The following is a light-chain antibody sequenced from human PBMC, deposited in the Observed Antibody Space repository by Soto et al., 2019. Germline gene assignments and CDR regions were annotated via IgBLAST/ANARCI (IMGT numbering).Light chain of an antibody. V-gene: IGKV1-12*01. CDR3: QQTNSCPLT. Sequence: DIPMTQSPSSVYASEGDRVTITGRASQGISSWLACYQKNPGRAPNLLLYAAYSLQSGVPASFSGSGSVTDFTLTISSLQPDDFAPYYCQQTNSCPLTFGGGTKGEI. CDR2: AAY. J-gene: IGKJ4*01. CDR1: QGISSW.